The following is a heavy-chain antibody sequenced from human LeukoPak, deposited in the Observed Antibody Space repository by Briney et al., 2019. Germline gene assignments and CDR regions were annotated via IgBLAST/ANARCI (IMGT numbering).Heavy chain of an antibody. V-gene: IGHV3-48*03. J-gene: IGHJ4*02. CDR1: GFTFSCYE. CDR2: ISSSGSTI. Sequence: GGSLRLSCAASGFTFSCYEMNWVRQAPGKGLEWVSYISSSGSTIYYADSVKGRFTISRDNAKNSLYLQMNSLRAEDTAVYYCARGSKDYDFWSKDDYWGQGTLVTVSS. D-gene: IGHD3-3*01. CDR3: ARGSKDYDFWSKDDY.